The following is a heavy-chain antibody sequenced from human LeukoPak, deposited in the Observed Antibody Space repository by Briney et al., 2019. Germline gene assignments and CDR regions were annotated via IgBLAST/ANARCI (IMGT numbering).Heavy chain of an antibody. CDR3: VRGWEYSSSWYYFDY. J-gene: IGHJ4*02. CDR1: GDSVSSNSAT. Sequence: SQTLSLTCAISGDSVSSNSATWNWIRQSPSRGLEWLGRTYYMSKWSNDYAAAVKSRITINPDTSKNQFSLELNSVTPEDTAVYYCVRGWEYSSSWYYFDYWGQGTLVTVSS. V-gene: IGHV6-1*01. CDR2: TYYMSKWSN. D-gene: IGHD6-13*01.